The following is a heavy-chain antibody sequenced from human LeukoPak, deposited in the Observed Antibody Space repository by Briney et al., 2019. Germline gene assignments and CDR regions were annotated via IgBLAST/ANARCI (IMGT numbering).Heavy chain of an antibody. J-gene: IGHJ4*02. D-gene: IGHD3-10*01. CDR2: ISYDGSNK. CDR1: GFTFSSYG. V-gene: IGHV3-30*18. Sequence: GGSLRLSCAASGFTFSSYGMHWVRQAPGKGLEWVAVISYDGSNKYYADSVKGRFTISRDDSKNTLYLQMNSLRAEDTAVYYCAKDETYYGSGRPFDYWGQGTLVTVSS. CDR3: AKDETYYGSGRPFDY.